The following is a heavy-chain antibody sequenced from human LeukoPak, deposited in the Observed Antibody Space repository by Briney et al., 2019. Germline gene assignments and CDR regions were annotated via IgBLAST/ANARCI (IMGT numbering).Heavy chain of an antibody. Sequence: ASVKVSCKASGYTFTSYGISWVRQAPGQGLECMGWITLNSGDTKYAQKFQGRVTMTSDTSITTAYMELSRLKFDDTAMYYCAREGELGLNDWGQGTLVTVSS. CDR1: GYTFTSYG. V-gene: IGHV1-2*02. J-gene: IGHJ4*02. CDR2: ITLNSGDT. D-gene: IGHD7-27*01. CDR3: AREGELGLND.